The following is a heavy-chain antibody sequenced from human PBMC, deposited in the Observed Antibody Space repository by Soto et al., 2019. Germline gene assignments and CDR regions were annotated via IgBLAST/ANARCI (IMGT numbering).Heavy chain of an antibody. V-gene: IGHV3-9*01. CDR1: GFTFDDYA. CDR2: ISWNSGSI. J-gene: IGHJ4*02. Sequence: GGSLRLSCAASGFTFDDYAMHWVRQAPGKGLEWVSGISWNSGSIGYADSVKGRFTISRDNAKNSLYLQMNSLRAEDTALYYCAKDKKGAIDYWGQGTLVTVSS. D-gene: IGHD1-26*01. CDR3: AKDKKGAIDY.